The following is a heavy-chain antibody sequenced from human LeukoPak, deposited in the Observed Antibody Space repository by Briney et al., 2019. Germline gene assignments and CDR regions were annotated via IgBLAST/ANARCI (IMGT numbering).Heavy chain of an antibody. D-gene: IGHD6-13*01. CDR3: ARDAIPFIEAAGRSWFDP. V-gene: IGHV1-18*01. J-gene: IGHJ5*02. CDR2: ISAYNGNT. Sequence: ASVKVSCKASGYTFTSNGISWVRQAPGQGLEWMGWISAYNGNTNYAQKPQGRVTMHTDTSTSTAYMELRSLRSDDTAVYYCARDAIPFIEAAGRSWFDPWGQGTLVTVSS. CDR1: GYTFTSNG.